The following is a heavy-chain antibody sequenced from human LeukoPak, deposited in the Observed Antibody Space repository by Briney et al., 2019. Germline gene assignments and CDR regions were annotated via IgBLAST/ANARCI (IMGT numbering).Heavy chain of an antibody. Sequence: PSETLSLTCTVSGGSISSYSWTWIRQPAGKGLEWIGRIYPSGTTNYNPSLKSRLTMSVDTSKNQFSLRLSSVTAADTAVYYCARGFDILTGYYGFYSDYWGQGTLVTVSS. D-gene: IGHD3-9*01. V-gene: IGHV4-4*07. CDR2: IYPSGTT. CDR3: ARGFDILTGYYGFYSDY. J-gene: IGHJ4*02. CDR1: GGSISSYS.